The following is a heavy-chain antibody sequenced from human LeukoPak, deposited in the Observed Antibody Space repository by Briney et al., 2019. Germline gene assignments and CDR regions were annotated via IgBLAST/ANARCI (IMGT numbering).Heavy chain of an antibody. CDR1: GESFSAFS. CDR2: ISHRGRT. J-gene: IGHJ6*03. CDR3: ARGMVVKFPYMDV. Sequence: SETLSLTCAVYGESFSAFSWHWLRQSPGRGLEWIGEISHRGRTTYNPSLNSRVSISVDASKNQFSLNLTSVTAADTAVYYCARGMVVKFPYMDVWGQGATVTVSS. D-gene: IGHD3-22*01. V-gene: IGHV4-34*01.